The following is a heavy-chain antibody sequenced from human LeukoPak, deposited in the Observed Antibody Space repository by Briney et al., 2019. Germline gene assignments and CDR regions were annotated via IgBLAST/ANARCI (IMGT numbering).Heavy chain of an antibody. V-gene: IGHV4-39*01. CDR1: GGSISTSSSY. J-gene: IGHJ4*02. Sequence: PSETLSLTCTVSGGSISTSSSYWGWVRQPPGKGLEWIVSIYYSGSTYYNPSLKSRVTISVDTSKNQFSLKLSSVTAADTAVYYCARRGSGWSSYYFDYWGQGTLVTVSS. CDR3: ARRGSGWSSYYFDY. CDR2: IYYSGST. D-gene: IGHD6-19*01.